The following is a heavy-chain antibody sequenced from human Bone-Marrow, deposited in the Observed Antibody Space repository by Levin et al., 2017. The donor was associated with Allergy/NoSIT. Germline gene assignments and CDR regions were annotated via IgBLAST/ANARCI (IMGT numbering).Heavy chain of an antibody. V-gene: IGHV1-24*01. J-gene: IGHJ4*02. CDR2: FDPEDGET. D-gene: IGHD3-3*01. Sequence: GASVKVSCKVSGYTLTELSMHWVRQAPGKGLEWMGGFDPEDGETIYAQKFQGRVTMTEDTSTDTAYMELSSLRSEDTAVYYCATDAISGVTKPVSFDYWGQGTLVTVSS. CDR1: GYTLTELS. CDR3: ATDAISGVTKPVSFDY.